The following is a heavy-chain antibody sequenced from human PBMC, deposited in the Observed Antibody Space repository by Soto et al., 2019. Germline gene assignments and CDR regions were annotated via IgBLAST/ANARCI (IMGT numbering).Heavy chain of an antibody. CDR2: LIVILGTT. D-gene: IGHD3-22*01. CDR1: GGSFSSYA. Sequence: QVQLVQSGAEVRKPGSSVKVSCQSFGGSFSSYAFSWVRQAPGQGLEWMGGLIVILGTTNYAQKFKGRVTFTAEESTSTVYMEVSSLESEDTSIYYCASGYYDSSGYWIDYWGQGTQVTVSS. CDR3: ASGYYDSSGYWIDY. J-gene: IGHJ4*02. V-gene: IGHV1-69*01.